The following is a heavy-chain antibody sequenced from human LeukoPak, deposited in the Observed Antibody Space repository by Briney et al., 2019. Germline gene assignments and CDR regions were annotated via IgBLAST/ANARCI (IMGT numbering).Heavy chain of an antibody. CDR3: ARTYCSRGSCYLDY. D-gene: IGHD2-15*01. CDR1: GFTFIDYY. CDR2: ISGSSTYT. V-gene: IGHV3-11*03. Sequence: PGGSLRLSGAASGFTFIDYYMSCIRQAPGKGLHWVSYISGSSTYTNSADSVKGRFTISRDNAKNSVYLQMMSLRAEDTAVYFCARTYCSRGSCYLDYWGQGTLVTVSS. J-gene: IGHJ4*02.